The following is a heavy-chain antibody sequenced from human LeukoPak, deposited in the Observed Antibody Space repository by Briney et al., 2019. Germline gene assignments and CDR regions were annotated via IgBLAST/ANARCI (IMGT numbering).Heavy chain of an antibody. CDR3: ARVFFDSGSYSSYYYYMDV. CDR1: GYSISSGYY. Sequence: PSETLSLTCTVSGYSISSGYYWGWIRQPPGKGLEWIGSIYHSGSTYYNPSLKSRVTISVDTSKNQFSLKLSSVTAADTAVYYCARVFFDSGSYSSYYYYMDVWGKGTTVTVSS. CDR2: IYHSGST. D-gene: IGHD3-10*01. J-gene: IGHJ6*03. V-gene: IGHV4-38-2*02.